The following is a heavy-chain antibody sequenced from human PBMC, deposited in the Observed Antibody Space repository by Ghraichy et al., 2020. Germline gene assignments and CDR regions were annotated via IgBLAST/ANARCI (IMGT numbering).Heavy chain of an antibody. J-gene: IGHJ4*02. D-gene: IGHD2-15*01. CDR1: GFTFSSYA. CDR2: ISGSGANT. Sequence: WGSLRLSCAASGFTFSSYAMSWVRQAPGKGLEWVSAISGSGANTYYAVSVNGRFTISRDNSKNTLYLQMNSLRAEDTAVYYCAKDRALGGGSCFDYWGQGALVTVYS. V-gene: IGHV3-23*01. CDR3: AKDRALGGGSCFDY.